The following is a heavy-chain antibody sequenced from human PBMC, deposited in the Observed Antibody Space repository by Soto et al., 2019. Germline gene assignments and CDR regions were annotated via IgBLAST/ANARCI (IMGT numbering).Heavy chain of an antibody. D-gene: IGHD3-10*01. V-gene: IGHV4-59*08. Sequence: QVQLQESGPGLVKPSETLSLTCTVSGGSISSYYWSWIRQPPGKGLEWIGYIYYSGSTNYNPSLKSRVTQSVDTSQNQFSLKLSSVTAADTAVYYCARRYGSSFDIWGQGTMVTVSS. CDR2: IYYSGST. CDR3: ARRYGSSFDI. CDR1: GGSISSYY. J-gene: IGHJ3*02.